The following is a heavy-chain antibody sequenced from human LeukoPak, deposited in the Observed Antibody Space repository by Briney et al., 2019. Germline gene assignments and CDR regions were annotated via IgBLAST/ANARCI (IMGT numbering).Heavy chain of an antibody. CDR2: ISSSGSTI. CDR3: ARHGYSSGWYETGWRNYYYGMDV. Sequence: PGGSLRLSCAASGFTFSSYEMNWVRQAPGKGLEWVSYISSSGSTIYYADFVKGRFTISRDNAKNSLYLQMNSLRAEDTAVYYCARHGYSSGWYETGWRNYYYGMDVWGQGTTVTVSS. J-gene: IGHJ6*02. CDR1: GFTFSSYE. V-gene: IGHV3-48*03. D-gene: IGHD6-19*01.